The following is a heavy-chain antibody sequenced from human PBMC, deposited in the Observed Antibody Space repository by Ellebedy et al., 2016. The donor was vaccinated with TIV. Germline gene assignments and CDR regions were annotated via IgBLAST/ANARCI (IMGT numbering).Heavy chain of an antibody. CDR1: GYTFTGYY. CDR3: AKDRRGTVGVTTSPKNWFDP. V-gene: IGHV1-2*02. Sequence: ASVKVSCKASGYTFTGYYMHWVRQAPGQGLEWMGWINPNSGGTNYAQKFQGRVTMTRDTSISTAYMELSRLRSDDTAVYYCAKDRRGTVGVTTSPKNWFDPWGQGTLVTVSS. J-gene: IGHJ5*02. CDR2: INPNSGGT. D-gene: IGHD1-26*01.